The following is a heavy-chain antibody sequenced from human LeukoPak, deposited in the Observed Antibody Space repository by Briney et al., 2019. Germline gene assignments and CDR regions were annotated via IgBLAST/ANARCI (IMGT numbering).Heavy chain of an antibody. J-gene: IGHJ3*02. CDR3: ARGGYSSSWLYAFDI. CDR1: GFTFSDYS. CDR2: ITGSSSYM. D-gene: IGHD6-13*01. V-gene: IGHV3-21*01. Sequence: GGSLRLSCAASGFTFSDYSMNWVRQAPGKGLEWVSSITGSSSYMYYADSVKGRFTISRDNAKNSLYLQMNSLRAEDTALYYCARGGYSSSWLYAFDIWGQGTMVTVSS.